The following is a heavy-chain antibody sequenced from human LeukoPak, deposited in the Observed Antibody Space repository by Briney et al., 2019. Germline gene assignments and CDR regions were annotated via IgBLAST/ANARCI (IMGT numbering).Heavy chain of an antibody. V-gene: IGHV1-2*02. CDR3: ARVTVASGGYYYMDV. J-gene: IGHJ6*03. CDR2: INPNSGGT. D-gene: IGHD6-19*01. CDR1: GYTFTGYY. Sequence: GASVKVSCKASGYTFTGYYMHWVRQAPGQGLEWMGWINPNSGGTNYAQKFQGRVTMTRDTSISTAYMELSRLRSDDTAVYYCARVTVASGGYYYMDVWGKGTTVTISS.